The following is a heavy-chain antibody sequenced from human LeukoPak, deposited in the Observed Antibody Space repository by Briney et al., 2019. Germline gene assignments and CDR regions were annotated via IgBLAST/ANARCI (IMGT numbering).Heavy chain of an antibody. Sequence: SVKVSCKASGGTFISYAFSWVRQAPGQGLEWMGRVIPIFGTANDEQKFHSRVTITTDASTSTAYMERSSLRSEDTAVYYCARDYVEMATIPTFDIWGQGTMVTVSS. J-gene: IGHJ3*02. CDR2: VIPIFGTA. CDR3: ARDYVEMATIPTFDI. CDR1: GGTFISYA. D-gene: IGHD5-24*01. V-gene: IGHV1-69*05.